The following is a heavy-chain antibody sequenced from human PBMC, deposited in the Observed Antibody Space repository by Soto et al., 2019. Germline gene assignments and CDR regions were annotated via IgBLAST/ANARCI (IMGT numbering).Heavy chain of an antibody. CDR2: ITPNGDTQ. Sequence: GGSLRLSCAASGFPFGAFLMHWLRQAPGKGLEWVALITPNGDTQYYADSVKGRFTISRDNSRNTLFIQMNSLSIDDTAVYYCARYKEQHLIHWFDPWGQGTLVTVSS. D-gene: IGHD6-13*01. V-gene: IGHV3-30*14. J-gene: IGHJ5*02. CDR3: ARYKEQHLIHWFDP. CDR1: GFPFGAFL.